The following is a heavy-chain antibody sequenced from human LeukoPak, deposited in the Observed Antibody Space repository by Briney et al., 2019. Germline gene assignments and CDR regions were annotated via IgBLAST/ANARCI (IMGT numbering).Heavy chain of an antibody. V-gene: IGHV5-51*01. CDR1: GYSFTSYW. D-gene: IGHD2-2*01. CDR2: IYPGDSDT. CDR3: ARHGTSYCSSTSCYANYYYGMDV. Sequence: GESLKISCKGSGYSFTSYWIGWVRQMPGKGLEWMGIIYPGDSDTRYSPSFQGQVTISADKSISTAYLQWSSLKASDTAMYYCARHGTSYCSSTSCYANYYYGMDVWGKGTTVTVSS. J-gene: IGHJ6*04.